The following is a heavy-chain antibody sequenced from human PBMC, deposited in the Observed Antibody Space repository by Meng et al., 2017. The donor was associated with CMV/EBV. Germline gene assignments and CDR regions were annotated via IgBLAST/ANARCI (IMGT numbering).Heavy chain of an antibody. V-gene: IGHV3-53*01. Sequence: GESLKISCAASGFTVSSNYMSWVRQAPGKGLEWVSVIYSGGSTYYADSVKGRFTISRDNSKNTLYLQMNSLRAEDTAVYYCAKDGCSSTSCYYYYGMDVWGQGTTVTVSS. CDR2: IYSGGST. D-gene: IGHD2-2*01. CDR1: GFTVSSNY. CDR3: AKDGCSSTSCYYYYGMDV. J-gene: IGHJ6*02.